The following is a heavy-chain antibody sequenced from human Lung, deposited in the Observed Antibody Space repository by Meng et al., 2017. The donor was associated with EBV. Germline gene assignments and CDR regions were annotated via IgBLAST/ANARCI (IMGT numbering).Heavy chain of an antibody. Sequence: QVQREQWGAGLLRPSGTLSLTCAVSCGSIILCNWGSWVRQSPGKGLEWIGEIHHSGRTNYNPSLKSRITMSLDKPKNQFSLKLSSVTAADTAVYYCARDSDSAYSLGYWGQGTLVTVSS. J-gene: IGHJ4*02. CDR2: IHHSGRT. CDR3: ARDSDSAYSLGY. D-gene: IGHD2-21*01. V-gene: IGHV4-4*02. CDR1: CGSIILCNW.